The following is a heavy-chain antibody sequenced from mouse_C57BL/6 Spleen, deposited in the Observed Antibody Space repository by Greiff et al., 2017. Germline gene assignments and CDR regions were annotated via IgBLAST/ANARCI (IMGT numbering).Heavy chain of an antibody. CDR3: ARWGIYYDGSSLYYAMDY. V-gene: IGHV1-53*01. Sequence: QVQLQQSGTELVKPGASVKLSCKASGYTFTSYWMHWVKQRPGQGLEWIGNINPSNGGTNYNEKFKSKATLTVDKSSSTAYMQLSSLTSEDSAVYYCARWGIYYDGSSLYYAMDYWGQGTSVTVSS. CDR2: INPSNGGT. D-gene: IGHD1-1*01. CDR1: GYTFTSYW. J-gene: IGHJ4*01.